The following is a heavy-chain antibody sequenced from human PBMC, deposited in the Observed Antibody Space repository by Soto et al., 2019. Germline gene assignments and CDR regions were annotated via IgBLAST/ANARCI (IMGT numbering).Heavy chain of an antibody. D-gene: IGHD3-3*01. J-gene: IGHJ4*02. Sequence: PXGSLKLSCSASGFTFSSYEMNWVRQAPGKGLEWVSYISSSGSTIYYADSVKGRFTISRDNAKNSLYLQMNSLRAEDTAVYYCASIPALRFLEWLFDYWGQGTLVTVSS. V-gene: IGHV3-48*03. CDR3: ASIPALRFLEWLFDY. CDR2: ISSSGSTI. CDR1: GFTFSSYE.